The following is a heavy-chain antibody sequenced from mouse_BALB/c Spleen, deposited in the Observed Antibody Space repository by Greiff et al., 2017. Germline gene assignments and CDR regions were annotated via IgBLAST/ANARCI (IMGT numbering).Heavy chain of an antibody. CDR3: ARLGRGYFDV. Sequence: EVMLVESGGGLVKPGGSLKLSCAASGFTFSSYTMSWVRQTPEKRLEWVATISSGGGNTYYPDSVKGRFTISRDNAKNNLYLQMSSLRSEDTALYYCARLGRGYFDVWGAGTTVTVSS. J-gene: IGHJ1*01. CDR2: ISSGGGNT. V-gene: IGHV5-9*03. CDR1: GFTFSSYT.